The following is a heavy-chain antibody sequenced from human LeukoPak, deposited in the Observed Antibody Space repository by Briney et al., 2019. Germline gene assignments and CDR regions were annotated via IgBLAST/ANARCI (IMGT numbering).Heavy chain of an antibody. V-gene: IGHV3-23*01. J-gene: IGHJ4*02. D-gene: IGHD2-2*02. CDR1: GFIFSSYV. Sequence: PGGSLRLSCEASGFIFSSYVMGWVRQAPGKGLEWVSAISGSGGSTYYADSVKGRFTISRDNSKNTLYLQMNSLRAEDTAVYYCAKGIVPAAIRLTGTTYFDYWGQGTLVTVSS. CDR2: ISGSGGST. CDR3: AKGIVPAAIRLTGTTYFDY.